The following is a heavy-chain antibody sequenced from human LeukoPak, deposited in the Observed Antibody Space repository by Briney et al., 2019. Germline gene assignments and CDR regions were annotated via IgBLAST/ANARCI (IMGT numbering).Heavy chain of an antibody. CDR2: ISGSGGST. CDR1: GFTFSSYG. Sequence: GGSLRLSCAASGFTFSSYGMSWVRQAPGKGLEWVSAISGSGGSTYYADSVKGWFTISRDNSKNTLYLQMNSLRAEDTAVYYCAKGYCSSTSCYGYYYYYYMDVWGKGTTVTISS. V-gene: IGHV3-23*01. J-gene: IGHJ6*03. D-gene: IGHD2-2*01. CDR3: AKGYCSSTSCYGYYYYYYMDV.